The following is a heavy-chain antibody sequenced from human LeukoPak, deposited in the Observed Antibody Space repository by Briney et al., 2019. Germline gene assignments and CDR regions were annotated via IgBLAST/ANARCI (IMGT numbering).Heavy chain of an antibody. J-gene: IGHJ4*02. CDR3: VKEGPGYYDSSGYFAYFDY. CDR1: GFTFSSNG. CDR2: ISGNGGST. V-gene: IGHV3-64D*06. D-gene: IGHD3-22*01. Sequence: PGGSLKLSCSASGFTFSSNGMHWVRQAPGKGLEYVSAISGNGGSTYYADSVKGRFTISRDNSKNTLYLQMSSLRAEDTAVYYCVKEGPGYYDSSGYFAYFDYWGQGTLVTVSS.